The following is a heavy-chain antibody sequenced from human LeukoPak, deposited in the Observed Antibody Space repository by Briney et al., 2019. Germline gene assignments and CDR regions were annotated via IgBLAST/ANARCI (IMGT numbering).Heavy chain of an antibody. Sequence: SETLSLTCTVSGVSISNAGYLWSWIRQPPGKGLEYIGYIYDSEGTYYNPSLKSRVTVSVDRSKNQFSLKVYSVSAADTAVYYCTSGIAYYQPSKNAFDFWGQGTMVIVSS. V-gene: IGHV4-30-2*01. J-gene: IGHJ3*01. CDR2: IYDSEGT. CDR1: GVSISNAGYL. CDR3: TSGIAYYQPSKNAFDF. D-gene: IGHD2-2*01.